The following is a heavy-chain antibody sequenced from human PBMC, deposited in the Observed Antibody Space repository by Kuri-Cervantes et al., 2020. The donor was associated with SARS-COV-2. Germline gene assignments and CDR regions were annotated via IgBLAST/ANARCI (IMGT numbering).Heavy chain of an antibody. CDR3: ARGVVAATPGFFQH. CDR2: INWNGGST. D-gene: IGHD2-15*01. V-gene: IGHV3-20*04. Sequence: CAASGFTFDDYGMSWVRQAPGKGLEWVSGINWNGGSTGYADSVKGRFTISRDNAKNSLYLQMNSLRAEDTALYYCARGVVAATPGFFQHWGQGTLVTVSS. J-gene: IGHJ1*01. CDR1: GFTFDDYG.